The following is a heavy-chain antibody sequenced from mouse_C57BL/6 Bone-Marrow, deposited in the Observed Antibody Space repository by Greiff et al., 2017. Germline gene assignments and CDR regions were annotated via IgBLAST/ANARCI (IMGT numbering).Heavy chain of an antibody. CDR3: ARGFAY. CDR2: ISDGGSYT. CDR1: GFTFSSYA. Sequence: EVQVVESGGGLVKPGGSLKLSCAASGFTFSSYAMSWVRQTPEKRLEWVATISDGGSYTYYPDNVKGRFTISRDNANNNLYLQMSHLKSEDTAMYYCARGFAYWGQGTLVTVSA. V-gene: IGHV5-4*01. J-gene: IGHJ3*01.